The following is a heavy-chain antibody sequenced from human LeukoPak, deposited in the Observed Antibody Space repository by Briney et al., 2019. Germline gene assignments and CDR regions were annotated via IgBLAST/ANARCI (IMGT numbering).Heavy chain of an antibody. Sequence: ASVKVSCKASGGTFSSYAISWVRQAPGQGLEWMGGIIPIFGTANYAQKFQGRVTITADKSTSTAYMELSSLRSEDTAVYYCARDYQSGGYVFDYWGQGTLVTVSS. V-gene: IGHV1-69*06. D-gene: IGHD6-25*01. CDR1: GGTFSSYA. CDR3: ARDYQSGGYVFDY. CDR2: IIPIFGTA. J-gene: IGHJ4*02.